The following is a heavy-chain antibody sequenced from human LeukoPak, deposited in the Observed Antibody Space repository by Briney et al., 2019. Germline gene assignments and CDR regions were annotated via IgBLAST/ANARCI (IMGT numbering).Heavy chain of an antibody. D-gene: IGHD5-24*01. Sequence: SETLSLTCVVSGYSISSGYYWGWIRPPPGKGLEWIGNIYQTGTTYYNPSLKSRVTISVDTSKNQLSLKLSSVTAADTAVYYCARRDGRIFDYWGQGTLVTVSS. CDR1: GYSISSGYY. CDR3: ARRDGRIFDY. CDR2: IYQTGTT. V-gene: IGHV4-38-2*01. J-gene: IGHJ4*02.